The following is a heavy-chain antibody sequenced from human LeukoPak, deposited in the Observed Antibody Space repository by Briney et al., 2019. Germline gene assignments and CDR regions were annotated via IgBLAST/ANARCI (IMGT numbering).Heavy chain of an antibody. CDR2: IYHSGST. CDR1: GCSISSGYY. CDR3: ATGGSSWNEY. D-gene: IGHD6-13*01. J-gene: IGHJ4*02. V-gene: IGHV4-38-2*02. Sequence: SETLSLTCTVSGCSISSGYYWGWIRQPPGKGLEWIGSIYHSGSTYYNPSLKSRVTISVDTSKNQFSLKLSSVTAADTAVYYCATGGSSWNEYWGQGTLVTVSS.